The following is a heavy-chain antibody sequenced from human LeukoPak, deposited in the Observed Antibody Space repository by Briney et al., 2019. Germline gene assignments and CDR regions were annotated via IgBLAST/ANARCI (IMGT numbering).Heavy chain of an antibody. J-gene: IGHJ4*02. CDR1: GFTFSSYA. Sequence: GGSLRLSCAASGFTFSSYAMSWVRQAPGKGLEWVSAISGSGGSTYYADSVKGRFTISRDNSKNTLYMQMNSLRAEETAVYYCEKEIEPILRFLEWLGSSFDYWGQGTLVTVSS. V-gene: IGHV3-23*01. D-gene: IGHD3-3*01. CDR2: ISGSGGST. CDR3: EKEIEPILRFLEWLGSSFDY.